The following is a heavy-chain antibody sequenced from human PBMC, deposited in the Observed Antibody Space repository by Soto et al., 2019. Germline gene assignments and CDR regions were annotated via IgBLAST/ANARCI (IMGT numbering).Heavy chain of an antibody. Sequence: GGSLRLSCAASGFTFSSYAMSWVRQAPGKGLEWVSAISGSGGSTYYADSVKGRFTISRDNSKNTLYLQMNSLRAEDTAVYYCAKDQSRITMIVVVIDAFDIWGQGTMVTVSS. CDR1: GFTFSSYA. CDR2: ISGSGGST. CDR3: AKDQSRITMIVVVIDAFDI. V-gene: IGHV3-23*01. D-gene: IGHD3-22*01. J-gene: IGHJ3*02.